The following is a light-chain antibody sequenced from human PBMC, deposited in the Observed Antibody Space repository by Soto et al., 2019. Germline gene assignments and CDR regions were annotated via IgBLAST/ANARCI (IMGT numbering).Light chain of an antibody. V-gene: IGKV3-15*01. CDR1: QSVSSD. Sequence: EIVMTQSPATLSVSPGERATLSCRASQSVSSDLAWYHQKPGQAPRLLIYGASTRATGIPARFSGSGSGTEFTLTINSLQSEDFAVYYCQQYGDWPPETFGQGTKLEI. CDR3: QQYGDWPPET. CDR2: GAS. J-gene: IGKJ2*01.